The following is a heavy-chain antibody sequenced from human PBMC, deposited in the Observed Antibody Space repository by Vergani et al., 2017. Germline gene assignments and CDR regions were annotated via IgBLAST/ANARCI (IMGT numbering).Heavy chain of an antibody. Sequence: QVQLVESGGGVVQPGRSLRLSCAASGFTFSSYGMHWVRQAPGKGLEWVAVIWYDGSNKFYADSVKGRFTISRDNSKNTLYLQMNSLRAEDTAVYYCARDRGDYSIRLDVWGQGTTVTVSS. V-gene: IGHV3-33*01. CDR3: ARDRGDYSIRLDV. CDR1: GFTFSSYG. D-gene: IGHD4-17*01. J-gene: IGHJ6*02. CDR2: IWYDGSNK.